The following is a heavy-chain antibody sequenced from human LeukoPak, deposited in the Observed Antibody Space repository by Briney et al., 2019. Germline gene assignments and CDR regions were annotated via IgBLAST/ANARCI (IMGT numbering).Heavy chain of an antibody. CDR1: GFTFSSYS. J-gene: IGHJ4*02. Sequence: GGSLRLSCAASGFTFSSYSMNWVRQAPGKGLEWVSSISSSSSYIYYADSVKGRFTISRDNAKNSLYLQMNSLRAEDTAVYYCARDLYMITFGGVIVMDYWGQGTLVTVSS. CDR3: ARDLYMITFGGVIVMDY. CDR2: ISSSSSYI. V-gene: IGHV3-21*01. D-gene: IGHD3-16*02.